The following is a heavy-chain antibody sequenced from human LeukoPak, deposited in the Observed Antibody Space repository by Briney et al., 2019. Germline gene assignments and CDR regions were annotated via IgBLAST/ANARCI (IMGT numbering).Heavy chain of an antibody. CDR3: ARAAITGSDAFDI. J-gene: IGHJ3*02. CDR2: IYTVGST. CDR1: GFTVSGHY. Sequence: GGSLRLSCAAPGFTVSGHYMNWVRQAPGKGLEWVSIIYTVGSTYFADSVKGRFTISRDNSKNTLYLQMNSLRADDTAVYYCARAAITGSDAFDIWGHGTMVTVSS. D-gene: IGHD1-26*01. V-gene: IGHV3-66*01.